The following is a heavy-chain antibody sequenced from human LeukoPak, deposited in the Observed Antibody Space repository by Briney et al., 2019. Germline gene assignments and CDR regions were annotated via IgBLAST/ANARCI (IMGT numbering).Heavy chain of an antibody. CDR1: GGSISSGGYY. CDR2: IYHSGST. CDR3: ARYYDSSGYYYGGGFNWFDP. D-gene: IGHD3-22*01. V-gene: IGHV4-30-2*01. Sequence: PSQTLSLTCTVSGGSISSGGYYWSWIRQHPGKGLEWIGYIYHSGSTYYNPSLKSRVTISVDRSKNQFSLKLSSVTAADTAVYYCARYYDSSGYYYGGGFNWFDPWGQGTLVTVSS. J-gene: IGHJ5*02.